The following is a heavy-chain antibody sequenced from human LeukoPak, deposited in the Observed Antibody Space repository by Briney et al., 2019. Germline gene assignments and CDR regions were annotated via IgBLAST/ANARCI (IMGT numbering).Heavy chain of an antibody. J-gene: IGHJ6*03. CDR1: GFTFSSYD. CDR3: AKGQDYYGSGSYYYYYYYMDV. D-gene: IGHD3-10*01. Sequence: GGSLRLSCAASGFTFSSYDMSWVRQAPGKGLEWVSAISGGGGYTYYADSVKGRFTISRDNSKNTLYLQMNSLRAEDTAVYYCAKGQDYYGSGSYYYYYYYMDVRGKGTTVTISS. V-gene: IGHV3-23*01. CDR2: ISGGGGYT.